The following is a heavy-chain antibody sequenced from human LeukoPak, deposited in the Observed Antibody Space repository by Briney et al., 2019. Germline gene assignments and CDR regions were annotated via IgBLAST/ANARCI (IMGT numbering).Heavy chain of an antibody. V-gene: IGHV4-4*07. Sequence: KPSETLSLTCTVSGGSISRYYWSWIRQPAGKGLEWIGRIYTSGSTNYNPSLKSRVTMSVDTSKNQFSLKLSSVTAADTAVYYCARDQGGYGDNNGVFDYWGQGTLVTVSS. CDR3: ARDQGGYGDNNGVFDY. CDR1: GGSISRYY. D-gene: IGHD4-17*01. CDR2: IYTSGST. J-gene: IGHJ4*02.